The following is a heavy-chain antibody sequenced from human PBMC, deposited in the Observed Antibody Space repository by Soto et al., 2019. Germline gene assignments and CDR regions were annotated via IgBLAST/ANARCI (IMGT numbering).Heavy chain of an antibody. D-gene: IGHD4-17*01. Sequence: PEKFSCRESGGTFSSYTISWVRQAPGQGLEWMGRIIPILGIANYAQKFQGRVTITADKSTSTAYMELSSLRSEDTAVYYCARDRYGDYQFDYWGQRTLVTVSS. CDR3: ARDRYGDYQFDY. CDR1: GGTFSSYT. J-gene: IGHJ4*02. CDR2: IIPILGIA. V-gene: IGHV1-69*04.